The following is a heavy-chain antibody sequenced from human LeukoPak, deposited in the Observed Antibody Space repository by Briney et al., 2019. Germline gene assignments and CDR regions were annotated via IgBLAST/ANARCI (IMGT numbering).Heavy chain of an antibody. CDR2: INHSGST. CDR3: ARGGNYYGSGSYYPRFYYYDGMDV. D-gene: IGHD3-10*01. V-gene: IGHV4-34*01. J-gene: IGHJ6*02. CDR1: GGSFSGYY. Sequence: SETLSLTCAVYGGSFSGYYWSWIRQPPGKGLEWIGEINHSGSTNYNPSLKSRVTISVDTSKNQFSLKLSSVTAADTAVYYCARGGNYYGSGSYYPRFYYYDGMDVWGQGTTVTVSS.